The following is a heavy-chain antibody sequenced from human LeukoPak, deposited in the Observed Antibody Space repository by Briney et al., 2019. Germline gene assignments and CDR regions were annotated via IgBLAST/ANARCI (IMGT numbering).Heavy chain of an antibody. D-gene: IGHD3-10*01. V-gene: IGHV3-9*01. CDR2: ISWNSGSI. CDR3: AKDSSGSGSYGWSYFDY. CDR1: GFTFDDYA. Sequence: GGSLRLSCAASGFTFDDYAMHWVRQAPGKGLECVSGISWNSGSIGYADSVKGRFTISRDNAKNSLYLQMNSLRAEDTALYYCAKDSSGSGSYGWSYFDYWGQGTLVTVSS. J-gene: IGHJ4*02.